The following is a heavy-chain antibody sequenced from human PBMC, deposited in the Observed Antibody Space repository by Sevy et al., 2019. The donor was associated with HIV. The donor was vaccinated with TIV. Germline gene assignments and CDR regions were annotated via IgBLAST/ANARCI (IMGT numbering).Heavy chain of an antibody. J-gene: IGHJ5*02. CDR1: GFTFGTYS. V-gene: IGHV3-48*02. D-gene: IGHD3-22*01. CDR3: AREAYYYDSREEYWSDP. Sequence: GGSLRLSCKASGFTFGTYSMHWVRQAPGKGLEWVSSISRTSTTTYYADSAKGRFTISRDNAKNSLYLQMNSLRDEDTAVYYCAREAYYYDSREEYWSDPWGQGTLVTVSS. CDR2: ISRTSTTT.